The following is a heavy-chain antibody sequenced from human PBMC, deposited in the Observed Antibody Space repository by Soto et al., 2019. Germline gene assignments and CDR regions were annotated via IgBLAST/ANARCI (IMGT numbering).Heavy chain of an antibody. CDR1: GFIFSTSW. V-gene: IGHV3-7*01. CDR3: AREAS. Sequence: EVQLVESGGGLVQPGGSLRLSCAASGFIFSTSWMSWVRQAPGKGLEWVGNIKYDGTEKYYADSVRGRFTISRDNAKNSLYLQMNSLGAEDTALYFCAREASWGPGTQVTVAS. CDR2: IKYDGTEK. J-gene: IGHJ5*02.